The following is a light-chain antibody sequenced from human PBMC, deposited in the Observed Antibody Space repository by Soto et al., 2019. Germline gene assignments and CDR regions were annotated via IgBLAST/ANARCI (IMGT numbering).Light chain of an antibody. CDR2: AAS. V-gene: IGKV1-17*01. Sequence: DIQMTQSPSSPSASVGDRVTITCRASQGIRNDLGWYKQKPGKAPTRLIYAASSLQSGVPSRFSGSGSGTEFALTISRLQPEDVATYYCQHYDNRFGQGTRLELK. CDR1: QGIRND. CDR3: QHYDNR. J-gene: IGKJ5*01.